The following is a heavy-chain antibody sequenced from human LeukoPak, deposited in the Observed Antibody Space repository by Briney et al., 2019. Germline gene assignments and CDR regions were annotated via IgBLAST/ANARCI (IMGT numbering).Heavy chain of an antibody. CDR3: ARQRKGDWFDP. J-gene: IGHJ5*02. CDR1: GGSISSYY. D-gene: IGHD3-16*01. Sequence: PSETLSLTCTVSGGSISSYYWSWIRQPPGKGLEWIGYICYSGSTNYNPSLKSRVTISVDTSKNQFSLKLSSVTAADTAVYYCARQRKGDWFDPWGQGTLVTVSS. V-gene: IGHV4-59*08. CDR2: ICYSGST.